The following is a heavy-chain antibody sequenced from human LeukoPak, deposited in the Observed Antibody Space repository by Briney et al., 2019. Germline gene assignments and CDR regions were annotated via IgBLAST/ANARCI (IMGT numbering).Heavy chain of an antibody. CDR3: ARGDGSAGTNADFDY. V-gene: IGHV1-69*13. J-gene: IGHJ4*02. D-gene: IGHD3-10*01. Sequence: SVKVSCKASGGTFSSYAISWVRQAPGQGLEWMGGIIPIFGTANYAQKFQGRVTITADESTSTAYMELSSLRSEDTAVYYCARGDGSAGTNADFDYWGQGTLVTVSS. CDR1: GGTFSSYA. CDR2: IIPIFGTA.